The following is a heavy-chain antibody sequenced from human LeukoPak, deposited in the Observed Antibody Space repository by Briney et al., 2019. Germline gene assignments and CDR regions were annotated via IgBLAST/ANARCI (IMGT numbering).Heavy chain of an antibody. J-gene: IGHJ4*02. D-gene: IGHD5-18*01. V-gene: IGHV1-2*02. Sequence: ASVKVSCKAPGYTFSGYYMHWVRQAPGQGLEWMGWINPNSGGTKYAQKFQGRVTMTRDTSISTAYMELSRLRSDDTAVYCCATEVTDWGQGTLVTVSS. CDR3: ATEVTD. CDR1: GYTFSGYY. CDR2: INPNSGGT.